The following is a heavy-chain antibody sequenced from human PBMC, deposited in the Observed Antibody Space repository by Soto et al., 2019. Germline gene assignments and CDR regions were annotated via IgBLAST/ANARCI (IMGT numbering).Heavy chain of an antibody. CDR2: IYSDGSHQ. CDR1: GFTFSMYG. CDR3: ARDRRVIPDADMDY. D-gene: IGHD2-2*01. V-gene: IGHV3-30*03. J-gene: IGHJ4*02. Sequence: QVQLVESGGGVVQPGSSLRLSCEASGFTFSMYGMHWVRQAPGKGLEWVGVIYSDGSHQYYGDSVKGRFTISRDNSNKMVYLQMTGLRLDDSALYYCARDRRVIPDADMDYWGQGFLVTVSS.